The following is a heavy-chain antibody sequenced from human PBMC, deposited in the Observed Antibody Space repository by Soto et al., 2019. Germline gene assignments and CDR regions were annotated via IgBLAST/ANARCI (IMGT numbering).Heavy chain of an antibody. CDR3: AREDYGLFDY. V-gene: IGHV4-31*01. CDR2: IYYSGST. J-gene: IGHJ4*02. D-gene: IGHD4-17*01. Sequence: QVQLQESGPGLVKPSQTLSLTCTVSGGSISSGGYYWSWIRQHPGKGLEWIGYIYYSGSTYYNPSLKXPVXIXEDTSKNQFSLKLSSVTAADTAVYYCAREDYGLFDYWGQGTLVTVSS. CDR1: GGSISSGGYY.